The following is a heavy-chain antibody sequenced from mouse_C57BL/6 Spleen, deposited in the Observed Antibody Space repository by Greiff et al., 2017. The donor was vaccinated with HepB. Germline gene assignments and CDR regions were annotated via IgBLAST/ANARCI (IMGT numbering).Heavy chain of an antibody. V-gene: IGHV1-31*01. CDR3: ASSYVYDGYDGFAY. CDR2: IYPYNGVS. CDR1: GYSFTGYY. D-gene: IGHD2-2*01. J-gene: IGHJ3*01. Sequence: VQLQQSGPELVKPGASVKISCKASGYSFTGYYMHWVKQSHGNILDWIGYIYPYNGVSSYNQKFKGKATLTVDKSSSTAYMELRSLTSEDSAVYYCASSYVYDGYDGFAYWGQGTLVTVSA.